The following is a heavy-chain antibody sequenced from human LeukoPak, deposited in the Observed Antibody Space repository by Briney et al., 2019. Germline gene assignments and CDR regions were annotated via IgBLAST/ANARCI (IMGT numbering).Heavy chain of an antibody. V-gene: IGHV4-59*01. CDR1: GGSISSYY. J-gene: IGHJ4*02. CDR2: IYYSGST. Sequence: SETLSLTCTVSGGSISSYYWSWIRQPPGKGLEWIGYIYYSGSTNYNPSLKSRVTMSVDTSKNQFSLKLSSVTAADTAVYYCARGGSHKWLVGPFDYWGQGTLVTVSS. CDR3: ARGGSHKWLVGPFDY. D-gene: IGHD6-19*01.